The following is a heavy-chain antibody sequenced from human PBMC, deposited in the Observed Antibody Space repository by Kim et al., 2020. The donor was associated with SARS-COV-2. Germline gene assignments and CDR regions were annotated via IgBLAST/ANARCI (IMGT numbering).Heavy chain of an antibody. CDR2: SN. J-gene: IGHJ4*02. V-gene: IGHV3-66*01. Sequence: SNYYGDAVNGSFAISRDNSKNTLYLQMTSLRAEDTAVYYCARDLVVGGLDYWGQGTLVTVSS. CDR3: ARDLVVGGLDY. D-gene: IGHD2-15*01.